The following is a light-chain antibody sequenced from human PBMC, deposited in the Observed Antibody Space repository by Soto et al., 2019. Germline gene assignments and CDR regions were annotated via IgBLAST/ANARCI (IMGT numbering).Light chain of an antibody. CDR2: HVS. CDR1: SSDVGSYTY. CDR3: SSYTTSSTVI. Sequence: SALTQPASVSGSPGQSITISCTGTSSDVGSYTYVSWYQQHPGKIPKLVIYHVSNRPSGVSNRFSGSKSGNTASLTISGLQDEAEDDYYCSSYTTSSTVIFGGGTKVTVL. J-gene: IGLJ2*01. V-gene: IGLV2-14*01.